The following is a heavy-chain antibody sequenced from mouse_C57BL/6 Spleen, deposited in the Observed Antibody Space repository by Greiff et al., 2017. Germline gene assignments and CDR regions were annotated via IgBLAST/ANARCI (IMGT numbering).Heavy chain of an antibody. J-gene: IGHJ4*01. CDR2: IYPGDGDT. Sequence: QVQLQQSGPELVKPGASVKISCTASGYAFSSSWMNWVKQRPGKGLEWIGRIYPGDGDTNYNGKFKGKATLTADKSSSTAYMQLSSLTSEDSAVSVCARSGGTGCYAMDYWGQGTSVTVSS. V-gene: IGHV1-82*01. CDR1: GYAFSSSW. CDR3: ARSGGTGCYAMDY. D-gene: IGHD3-3*01.